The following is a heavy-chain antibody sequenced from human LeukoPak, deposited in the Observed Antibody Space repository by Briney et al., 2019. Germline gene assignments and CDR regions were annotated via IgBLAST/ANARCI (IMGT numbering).Heavy chain of an antibody. J-gene: IGHJ6*03. Sequence: GGSLRLSCAASGFTFSSYEMNWVRQAPGKGLEWVSYISSSGSTIYYADSVKGRFTISRDNAKNSLYLQMNSLRAEDTAVYYCARDRELLGYYYYMDVWGKGTTVTVSS. V-gene: IGHV3-48*03. D-gene: IGHD1-26*01. CDR2: ISSSGSTI. CDR3: ARDRELLGYYYYMDV. CDR1: GFTFSSYE.